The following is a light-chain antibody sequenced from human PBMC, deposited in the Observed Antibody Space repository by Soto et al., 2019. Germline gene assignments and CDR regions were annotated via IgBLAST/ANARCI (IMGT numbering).Light chain of an antibody. Sequence: EIVLTQSPATLPLSPGERATLSCRASQSVGSYLAWYQHKPGQAPRLLISDASNRATGIPARFSGSGSETDFTLTISSLEPEDSAVYYCQQYNNWPPTWTFGQGTKVDIK. CDR1: QSVGSY. CDR3: QQYNNWPPTWT. V-gene: IGKV3-11*01. CDR2: DAS. J-gene: IGKJ1*01.